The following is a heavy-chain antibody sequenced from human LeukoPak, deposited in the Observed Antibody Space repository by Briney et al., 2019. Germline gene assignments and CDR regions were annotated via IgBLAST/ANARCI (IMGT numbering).Heavy chain of an antibody. D-gene: IGHD2-21*01. CDR2: ISFGGSPI. Sequence: GGSLRLSCEASGFTFSNYGMNWVRQAPGKGLEWISYISFGGSPIYYADSVKGRFIISRDSAKNSLYLQMNSLRVEDTALYYCASKIAANFDYWGQGTLATVSS. CDR3: ASKIAANFDY. CDR1: GFTFSNYG. J-gene: IGHJ4*02. V-gene: IGHV3-48*01.